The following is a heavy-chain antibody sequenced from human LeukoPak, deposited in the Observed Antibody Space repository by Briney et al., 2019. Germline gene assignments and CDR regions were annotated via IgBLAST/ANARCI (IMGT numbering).Heavy chain of an antibody. Sequence: ASVKVSCKASGYTFTGYYMHWVRQAPGQGLEWMGIINPSGGSTSYAQKFQGRVTMTRDMSTSTVYMELSSLRSEDTAVYYCATEGYCTNGVCYRSSYWGQGTLVTVSS. V-gene: IGHV1-46*01. CDR1: GYTFTGYY. CDR3: ATEGYCTNGVCYRSSY. D-gene: IGHD2-8*01. CDR2: INPSGGST. J-gene: IGHJ4*02.